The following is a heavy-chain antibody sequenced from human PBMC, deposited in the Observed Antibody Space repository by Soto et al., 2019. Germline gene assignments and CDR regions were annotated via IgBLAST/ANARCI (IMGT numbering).Heavy chain of an antibody. CDR1: GYSFTRYS. D-gene: IGHD1-1*01. Sequence: ASVKVSCKASGYSFTRYSIHWVRQAPGQGLEWMGWLNPNTGDTRLAQRFEGRVTLSRDTSINTVYMHLSGLRSDDTAVFFCSVYVDDQQEASFCGQGTLVTVSS. CDR2: LNPNTGDT. J-gene: IGHJ4*02. CDR3: SVYVDDQQEASF. V-gene: IGHV1-2*02.